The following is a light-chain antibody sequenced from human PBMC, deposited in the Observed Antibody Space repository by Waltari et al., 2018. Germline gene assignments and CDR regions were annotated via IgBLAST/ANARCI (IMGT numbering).Light chain of an antibody. V-gene: IGLV3-25*03. CDR1: ALPKQY. CDR3: QSADSSGTSVV. CDR2: KDS. Sequence: SYELTQPPSVSVSPGQTARITCSGAALPKQYVYWYQQKPGQAPVLAIYKDSERPSGIPERFSGSSSGTTVTLTISGVQAADEADYYCQSADSSGTSVVFGGGTKLTVL. J-gene: IGLJ2*01.